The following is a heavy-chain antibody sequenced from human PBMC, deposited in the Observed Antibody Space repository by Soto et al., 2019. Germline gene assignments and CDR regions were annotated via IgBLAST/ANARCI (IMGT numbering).Heavy chain of an antibody. CDR1: GYTFTSYY. J-gene: IGHJ6*02. CDR2: INPSGGST. D-gene: IGHD7-27*01. Sequence: QVQLVQSGAVVKKPGASVKVSCKASGYTFTSYYMHWVRQAPGQGLEWMGIINPSGGSTSYAQKFQGRVTMTRDTSTSRVYMELSSLRSEDTAVYYCARDPGMQGRLTPGEYGMDVWGQGTTVTVSS. CDR3: ARDPGMQGRLTPGEYGMDV. V-gene: IGHV1-46*01.